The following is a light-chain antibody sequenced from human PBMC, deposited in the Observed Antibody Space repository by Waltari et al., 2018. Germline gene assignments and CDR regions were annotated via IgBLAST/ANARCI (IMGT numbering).Light chain of an antibody. V-gene: IGKV3-11*01. CDR3: QQRRNWPLT. CDR1: QRVNWY. CDR2: DTS. J-gene: IGKJ4*01. Sequence: EIVLTQSPAALPLSPAERATISCRTSQRVNWYLAWYQQRPCQAPRLLIFDTSNRATGIPARFSGSGSETDFTLTISSLEPDDSAVYYCQQRRNWPLTFGGGTKVEIK.